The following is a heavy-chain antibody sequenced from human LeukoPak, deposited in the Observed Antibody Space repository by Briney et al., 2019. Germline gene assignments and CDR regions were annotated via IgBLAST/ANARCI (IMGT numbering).Heavy chain of an antibody. V-gene: IGHV1-18*01. CDR3: ARVLDGYCSSSSCYGTYYYYGMDV. J-gene: IGHJ6*02. CDR2: ISAYNDNT. Sequence: ASVKVSCKASGYTFTSYGISWVRQAPGQGLEWMGWISAYNDNTNYAQKLQGRVIITTDTSTSTAYMELWSLRSDDTAVYYCARVLDGYCSSSSCYGTYYYYGMDVWGQGTTVTVSS. CDR1: GYTFTSYG. D-gene: IGHD2-2*03.